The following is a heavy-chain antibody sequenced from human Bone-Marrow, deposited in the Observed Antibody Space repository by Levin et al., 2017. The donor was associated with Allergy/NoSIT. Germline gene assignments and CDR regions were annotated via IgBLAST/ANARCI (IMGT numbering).Heavy chain of an antibody. Sequence: LSLTCAASGFTFRSYWMHWVRQAPGKGLVWVSRINSDGSRTNYADSVKGRLTISRDNAKKSLYLQMDSLRAEDTAVYYCSRRSALGGFDIWGQGTTVTVSS. CDR3: SRRSALGGFDI. V-gene: IGHV3-74*01. CDR1: GFTFRSYW. J-gene: IGHJ3*02. CDR2: INSDGSRT.